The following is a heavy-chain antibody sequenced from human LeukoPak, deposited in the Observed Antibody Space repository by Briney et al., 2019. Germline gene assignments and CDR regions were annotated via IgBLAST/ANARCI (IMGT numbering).Heavy chain of an antibody. CDR1: GFTFSSYS. Sequence: GGSLRLSCAASGFTFSSYSMNWVRQAPGKGLEWVSYISSSSTIYYADSVKGRFTISRDNAKNSLYLQMNSLRAEDTAVYYCARGDGSSWPNFDCWGQGTLVTVSS. V-gene: IGHV3-48*01. CDR3: ARGDGSSWPNFDC. D-gene: IGHD6-13*01. CDR2: ISSSSTI. J-gene: IGHJ4*02.